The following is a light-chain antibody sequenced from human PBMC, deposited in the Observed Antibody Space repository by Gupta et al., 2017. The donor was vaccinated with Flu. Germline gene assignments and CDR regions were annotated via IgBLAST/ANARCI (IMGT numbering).Light chain of an antibody. J-gene: IGLJ3*02. Sequence: SYVLTQPPSVSVAPGQTTRITCGGDDIGRKAVHWYQQTPGQAPVLVVYDDSDRPSGIPERFSGSNSGNTATLTINRVEAGDEADFYCQVWDTRTDSWVFGGGTKLTVL. CDR1: DIGRKA. V-gene: IGLV3-21*02. CDR3: QVWDTRTDSWV. CDR2: DDS.